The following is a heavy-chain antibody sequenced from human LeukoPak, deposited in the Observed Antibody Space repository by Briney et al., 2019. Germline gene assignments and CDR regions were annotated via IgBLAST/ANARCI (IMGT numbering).Heavy chain of an antibody. CDR3: ATDIDYYGSGTYYKRG. V-gene: IGHV1-24*01. CDR2: FDPEDGET. CDR1: GYTLTELS. J-gene: IGHJ4*02. D-gene: IGHD3-10*01. Sequence: ASVKVSCKVSGYTLTELSMHWVRQAPGKGLEWMGGFDPEDGETIYAQRFRGRVTMTEDTSTDTAYMELSSLRSEDTAVYYCATDIDYYGSGTYYKRGRGQGTLVTVSS.